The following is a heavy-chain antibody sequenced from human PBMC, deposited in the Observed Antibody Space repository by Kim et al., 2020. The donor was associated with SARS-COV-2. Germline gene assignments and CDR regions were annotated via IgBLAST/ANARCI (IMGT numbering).Heavy chain of an antibody. J-gene: IGHJ6*02. D-gene: IGHD5-18*01. Sequence: SLKSRVTISVDTSKNQFSLKLSSVTAADTAVYYCVRGEIQSYYYYYGMDVWGQGTTVTVSS. CDR3: VRGEIQSYYYYYGMDV. V-gene: IGHV4-34*13.